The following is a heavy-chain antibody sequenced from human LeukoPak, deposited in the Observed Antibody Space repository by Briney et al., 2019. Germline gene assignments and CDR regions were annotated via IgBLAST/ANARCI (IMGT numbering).Heavy chain of an antibody. CDR1: GFTFSGYA. J-gene: IGHJ4*02. D-gene: IGHD1-26*01. Sequence: GGSLRLSCAVAGFTFSGYAMHWVRQAPGKGLEWVSVIYSGGSTYYADSVKGRFTISRDNSKNTLYLQMNSLRAEDTAVYYCARSFSSWGQGTLVTVSS. CDR3: ARSFSS. CDR2: IYSGGST. V-gene: IGHV3-53*01.